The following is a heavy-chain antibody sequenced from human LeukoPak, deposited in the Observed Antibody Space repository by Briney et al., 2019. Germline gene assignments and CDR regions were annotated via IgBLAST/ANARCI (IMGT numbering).Heavy chain of an antibody. CDR3: AKDGSWIQLWLPNY. J-gene: IGHJ4*02. CDR2: ISGSGGST. D-gene: IGHD5-18*01. Sequence: PGVSLRLSCAASGFTFSSYAMSWVRQAPGKGLEWVSAISGSGGSTYYADSVKGRFTISKDNSKNTLYLQMNSLRAEDTAVYYCAKDGSWIQLWLPNYWGQGTLVTVSS. V-gene: IGHV3-23*01. CDR1: GFTFSSYA.